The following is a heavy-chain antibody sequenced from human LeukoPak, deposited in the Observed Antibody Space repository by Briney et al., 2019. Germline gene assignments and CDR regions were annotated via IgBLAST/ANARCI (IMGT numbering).Heavy chain of an antibody. J-gene: IGHJ3*02. V-gene: IGHV4-34*01. D-gene: IGHD1-26*01. CDR1: GGSSSGSY. CDR2: IYHSGST. Sequence: SETLSLTCAVYGGSSSGSYWSWIRQPPGKGLEWIGEIYHSGSTNYNPSLKSRVTISVDKSKTQFSLKLSSVTAADTAVYYCARDKWEPRYAFDIWGQGTMVTVSS. CDR3: ARDKWEPRYAFDI.